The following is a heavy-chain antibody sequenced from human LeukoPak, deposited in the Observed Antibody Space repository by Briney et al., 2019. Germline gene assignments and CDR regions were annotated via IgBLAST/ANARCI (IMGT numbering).Heavy chain of an antibody. Sequence: GASVKVSCNVSGYSLTDLSMHWVRQAPGQGLEWMGWINPNSGGTNYAQKFQGRVTMTRDTSISTAYMELSRLRSDDTAVYYCARVSTRVVPAAPLYWGQGTLVTVSS. D-gene: IGHD2-2*01. CDR1: GYSLTDLS. J-gene: IGHJ4*02. CDR3: ARVSTRVVPAAPLY. V-gene: IGHV1-2*02. CDR2: INPNSGGT.